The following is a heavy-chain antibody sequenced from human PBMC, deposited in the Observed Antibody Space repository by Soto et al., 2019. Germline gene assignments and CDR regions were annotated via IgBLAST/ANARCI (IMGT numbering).Heavy chain of an antibody. CDR2: INPNGDGT. CDR1: GYTFSDYY. V-gene: IGHV1-2*02. Sequence: QVQLVQSGAEVKKPGASLKVSCKASGYTFSDYYMHWVRQDPGQGLEWMGWINPNGDGTNYAQKFQGRVTMTGDTSITTAYLELSRLRSDDTAMYYCARSVRGHDAFDIWGQGTLVTVSS. D-gene: IGHD3-10*02. J-gene: IGHJ3*02. CDR3: ARSVRGHDAFDI.